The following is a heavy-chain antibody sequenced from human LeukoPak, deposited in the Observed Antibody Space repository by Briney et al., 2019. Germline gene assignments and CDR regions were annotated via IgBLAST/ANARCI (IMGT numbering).Heavy chain of an antibody. V-gene: IGHV3-30*18. CDR2: ISYHGTDT. CDR1: GFTFDDYA. J-gene: IGHJ3*01. Sequence: GGSLRLSCAASGFTFDDYAMHWVRQRPGEGLEWVGVISYHGTDTYFVESLKGRFTISRDNSKNTLYLQMNSLRSEDTAIYYCAKPPSTDAWYVAFDVWGRGTMVTVSS. D-gene: IGHD6-13*01. CDR3: AKPPSTDAWYVAFDV.